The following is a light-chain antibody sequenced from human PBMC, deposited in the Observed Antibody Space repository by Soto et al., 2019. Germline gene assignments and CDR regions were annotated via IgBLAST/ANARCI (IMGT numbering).Light chain of an antibody. Sequence: QSVLTQPPSASGTPGQRVTISCSGSSSSIGSNSVNWYQQHPRTAPKVLIYTNNQRPSGVPDRFSGSKSGTSASLAISGLQSEDEADYYCAAWDGSLNVYVFGTGTKVTVL. J-gene: IGLJ1*01. CDR1: SSSIGSNS. V-gene: IGLV1-44*01. CDR3: AAWDGSLNVYV. CDR2: TNN.